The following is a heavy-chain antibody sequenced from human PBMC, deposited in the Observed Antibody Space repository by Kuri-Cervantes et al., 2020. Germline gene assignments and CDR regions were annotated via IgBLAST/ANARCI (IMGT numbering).Heavy chain of an antibody. Sequence: ASVKVSCKASGYTFSGNYIHWVRQAPGQGLEWMGWINPNSGGTNYAQKFQGRVTLTRDTSISTAYMELSRLRSDDTAVYYCARESLMGSGYDWGQGTLVTVSS. J-gene: IGHJ4*02. D-gene: IGHD3-22*01. CDR3: ARESLMGSGYD. CDR2: INPNSGGT. CDR1: GYTFSGNY. V-gene: IGHV1-2*02.